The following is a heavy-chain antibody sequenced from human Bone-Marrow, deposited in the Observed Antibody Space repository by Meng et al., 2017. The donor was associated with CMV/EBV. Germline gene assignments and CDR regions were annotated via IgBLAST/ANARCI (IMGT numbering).Heavy chain of an antibody. D-gene: IGHD3-10*01. Sequence: ASVKVSCKTSGYIFGEYDINWVRQAPGQGLEWMGCVSADNGDTKYAQKVQDRVRLTRDTYTKTAYMELRTLRSDDTAIYYCARGGGESKFDFWGHGTLVTVSS. V-gene: IGHV1-18*01. CDR1: GYIFGEYD. CDR2: VSADNGDT. J-gene: IGHJ4*01. CDR3: ARGGGESKFDF.